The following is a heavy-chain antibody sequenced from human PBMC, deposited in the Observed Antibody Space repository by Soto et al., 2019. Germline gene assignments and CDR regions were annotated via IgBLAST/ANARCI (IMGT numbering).Heavy chain of an antibody. V-gene: IGHV1-24*01. CDR1: GYTLTELS. J-gene: IGHJ5*02. D-gene: IGHD3-16*01. CDR3: ATPRNYYDYIWGKSYFDP. Sequence: ASVKVSCKVSGYTLTELSMHWVRQAPGKGLEWMGGFDTEDGETIYAQKFQGRVTMTEDTSTDTAYMELSSLRSEDTAVYYCATPRNYYDYIWGKSYFDPWGQGTLVTVSS. CDR2: FDTEDGET.